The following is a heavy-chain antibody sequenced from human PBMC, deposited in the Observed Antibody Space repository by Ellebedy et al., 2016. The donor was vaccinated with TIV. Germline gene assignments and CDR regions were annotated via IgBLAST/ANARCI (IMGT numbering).Heavy chain of an antibody. Sequence: PGGSLRLSCAASGFTFSSYAMHWVRQAPGQGLEWVAVISYDGSNKYYADSVKGRFTISRDNSKNTLYLQMNSLRAEDTAVYYCASMVVVPAAMSYYYGMDVWGQGTTVTVSS. CDR2: ISYDGSNK. V-gene: IGHV3-30*07. CDR3: ASMVVVPAAMSYYYGMDV. D-gene: IGHD2-2*01. CDR1: GFTFSSYA. J-gene: IGHJ6*02.